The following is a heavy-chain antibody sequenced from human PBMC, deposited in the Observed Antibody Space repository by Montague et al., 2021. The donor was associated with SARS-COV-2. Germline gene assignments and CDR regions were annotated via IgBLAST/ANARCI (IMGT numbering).Heavy chain of an antibody. J-gene: IGHJ6*02. CDR2: MSDHGDVT. Sequence: SLRLSCAASGFTFSRYAMHWVRQAPGKGPEWVVVMSDHGDVTWYADSAKGRFTISRDNSKNTLYLQMNSLRAEDTAVYYCVRCSGTCTLQDFYGMDVWGQGTMVTVSS. V-gene: IGHV3-30*04. CDR1: GFTFSRYA. D-gene: IGHD2-2*01. CDR3: VRCSGTCTLQDFYGMDV.